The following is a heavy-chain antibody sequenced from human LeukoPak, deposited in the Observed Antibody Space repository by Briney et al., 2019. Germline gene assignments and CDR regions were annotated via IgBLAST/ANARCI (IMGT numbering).Heavy chain of an antibody. J-gene: IGHJ4*02. CDR3: ARDRDYGDRRFDY. Sequence: PGGSLRLSCAASGFTFSTYGMHWVRQAPGKGLEWVAVIWYDGSNTFYADSVKGRFTISRDNSKNTLYLQMNSLRAEDTSVYYCARDRDYGDRRFDYWGQGTLVTVSS. V-gene: IGHV3-33*01. CDR2: IWYDGSNT. D-gene: IGHD4-17*01. CDR1: GFTFSTYG.